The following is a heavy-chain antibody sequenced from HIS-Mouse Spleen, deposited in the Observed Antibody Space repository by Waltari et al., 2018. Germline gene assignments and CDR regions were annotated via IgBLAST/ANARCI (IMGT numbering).Heavy chain of an antibody. CDR3: AREIPYSSSWYDWYFDL. CDR1: GGSISSSSYY. Sequence: QLQLQESGPGLVKPSETLSLTCTVSGGSISSSSYYWGWIRQPPGKGLEWMGCIYSSGSTYYTPSLKSLVTISVDTSKNQFSLKLSSVTAADTAVYYCAREIPYSSSWYDWYFDLWGRGTLVTVSS. CDR2: IYSSGST. D-gene: IGHD6-13*01. J-gene: IGHJ2*01. V-gene: IGHV4-39*07.